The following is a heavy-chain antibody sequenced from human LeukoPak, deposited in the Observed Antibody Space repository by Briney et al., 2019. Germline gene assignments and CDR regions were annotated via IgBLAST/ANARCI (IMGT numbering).Heavy chain of an antibody. CDR3: ATHPGGLQSGFDN. Sequence: GESLKISCKGSGYSFTSYWIGWVRQMPGKGLEYMGIIHPGDSDTRYSPSFQGQVTISVDRSSSTPSIQWSRLKASDTAMYYCATHPGGLQSGFDNWGQGTLVTVSS. CDR1: GYSFTSYW. V-gene: IGHV5-51*01. CDR2: IHPGDSDT. D-gene: IGHD5-24*01. J-gene: IGHJ4*02.